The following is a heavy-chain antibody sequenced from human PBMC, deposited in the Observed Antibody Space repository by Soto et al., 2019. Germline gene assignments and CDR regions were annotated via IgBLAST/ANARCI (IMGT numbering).Heavy chain of an antibody. CDR3: AKEYEYSSGWERIEY. Sequence: EVQVLESGGGLVQPGGSLRLSCAASGFTFSSYAMSWVRQAPGKGLEWVSAISGSGVSTYYADSVKGRFTISRDNSKNTLYLQMNSLRAEDTAVYYCAKEYEYSSGWERIEYWGQGTLVTVSS. CDR2: ISGSGVST. J-gene: IGHJ4*02. D-gene: IGHD6-19*01. CDR1: GFTFSSYA. V-gene: IGHV3-23*01.